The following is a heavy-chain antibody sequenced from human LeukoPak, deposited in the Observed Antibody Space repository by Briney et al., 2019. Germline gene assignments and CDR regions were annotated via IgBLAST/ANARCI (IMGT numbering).Heavy chain of an antibody. J-gene: IGHJ4*02. CDR3: ARVGSSGWYFSRNTNYLDY. V-gene: IGHV3-21*01. Sequence: PGGSLRLSCAASGSTFGSYTLNWVRQAPGKGLEWISSITSDSNYIFYSESLKGRFTISRDNAKNSLYLQMNTLTAEDTAVYYCARVGSSGWYFSRNTNYLDYWGQGTLVTVSS. D-gene: IGHD6-19*01. CDR2: ITSDSNYI. CDR1: GSTFGSYT.